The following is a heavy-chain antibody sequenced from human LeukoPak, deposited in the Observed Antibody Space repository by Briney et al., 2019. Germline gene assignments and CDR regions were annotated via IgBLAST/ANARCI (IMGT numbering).Heavy chain of an antibody. CDR3: ARVRYNSGYIFDS. D-gene: IGHD5-18*01. V-gene: IGHV3-30*02. Sequence: GGSLRLSCAASGFTFSSYGMHWVRQAPGKGLEWVAFIRYDGSNKYYADSVKGRFTISRDNSKNTLYLQMNSLRAEDTAVYYCARVRYNSGYIFDSWGQGTLVAVSS. CDR2: IRYDGSNK. CDR1: GFTFSSYG. J-gene: IGHJ4*02.